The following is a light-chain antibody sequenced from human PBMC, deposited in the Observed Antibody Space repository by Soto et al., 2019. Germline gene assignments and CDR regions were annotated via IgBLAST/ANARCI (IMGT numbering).Light chain of an antibody. CDR3: SSYAGSNNFG. CDR1: SGDVGDNY. J-gene: IGLJ1*01. Sequence: HSALTHPPSASGSPGQSVTISCTGTSGDVGDNYVSWYQQHLGKAPKLIIYEVSQRPSGVPDRFSGSKSGNTASLTVSGLKDEDEADYYCSSYAGSNNFGFGSGTKVTVL. V-gene: IGLV2-8*01. CDR2: EVS.